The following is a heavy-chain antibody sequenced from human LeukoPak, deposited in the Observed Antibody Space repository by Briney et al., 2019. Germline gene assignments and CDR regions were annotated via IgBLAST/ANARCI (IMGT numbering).Heavy chain of an antibody. CDR1: GFTFSSYG. CDR2: ISYDGSNK. J-gene: IGHJ4*02. D-gene: IGHD4-17*01. Sequence: GRSLRLSCAASGFTFSSYGMHWVRQAPGKGLEWVAVISYDGSNKYYADSVKGRFTISRDNSKNTLYLQMNSLRAEDTAVYYCAKDPGDYHNFDYWGQGTLVTVSS. V-gene: IGHV3-30*18. CDR3: AKDPGDYHNFDY.